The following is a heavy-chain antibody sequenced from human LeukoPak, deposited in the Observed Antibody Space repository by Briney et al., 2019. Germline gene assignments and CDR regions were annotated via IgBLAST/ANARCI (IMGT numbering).Heavy chain of an antibody. V-gene: IGHV3-30*02. CDR2: IRYDGSNK. D-gene: IGHD6-13*01. Sequence: GGSLRLSCAASGFTFSNYGMHWVRQAPGRGLEWVAFIRYDGSNKYQADSVKGRFTISRDNSKNTLYLQMNSLRAEDTAVYYCARAAIAAARIYYYMDVWGKGTTVTVSS. CDR1: GFTFSNYG. CDR3: ARAAIAAARIYYYMDV. J-gene: IGHJ6*03.